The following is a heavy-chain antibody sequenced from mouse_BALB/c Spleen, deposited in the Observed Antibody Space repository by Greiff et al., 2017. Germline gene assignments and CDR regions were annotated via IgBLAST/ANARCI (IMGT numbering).Heavy chain of an antibody. J-gene: IGHJ1*01. CDR3: ARDRSEDWYFDV. V-gene: IGHV5-6-3*01. CDR1: GFTFSSYG. CDR2: INSNGGST. Sequence: EVKLVESGGGLVQPGGSLKLSCAASGFTFSSYGMSWVRQTPDKRLELVATINSNGGSTYYPDSVKGRFTISRDNAKNTLYLQMSSLKSEDTAMYYCARDRSEDWYFDVWGAGTTVTVSS.